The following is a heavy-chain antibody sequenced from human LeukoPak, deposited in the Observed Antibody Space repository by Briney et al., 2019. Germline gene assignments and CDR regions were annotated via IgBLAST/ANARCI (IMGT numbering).Heavy chain of an antibody. V-gene: IGHV3-23*01. CDR3: AKGGLFSSMIVVVPPAY. CDR1: GFTFSSYA. J-gene: IGHJ4*02. Sequence: PGGSLRLSCAASGFTFSSYAMSWVRQAPGKGLEWVSAISGSGGSTYYADSVKGRFTISRDNSKNTLYLQMNSLRAEDTAVYYCAKGGLFSSMIVVVPPAYWGQGTLVTVSS. D-gene: IGHD3-22*01. CDR2: ISGSGGST.